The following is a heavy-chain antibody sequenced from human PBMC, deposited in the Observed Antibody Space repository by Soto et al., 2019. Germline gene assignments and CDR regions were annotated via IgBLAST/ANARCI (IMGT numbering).Heavy chain of an antibody. CDR2: INSDGSST. Sequence: EVQLVESGGGLVQPGGSLRLSCAASGFTFSRYWIHWVRQAPGKGLVWVSRINSDGSSTTYADSVKGRFTISRDNAKNTLYLQMNSLRAEDTAVYYCAREELFGVVIDAFDIWGQGTMVTVSS. CDR1: GFTFSRYW. J-gene: IGHJ3*02. CDR3: AREELFGVVIDAFDI. D-gene: IGHD3-3*01. V-gene: IGHV3-74*01.